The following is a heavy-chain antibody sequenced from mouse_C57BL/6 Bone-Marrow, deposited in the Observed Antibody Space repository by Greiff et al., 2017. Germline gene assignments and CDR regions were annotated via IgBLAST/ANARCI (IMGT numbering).Heavy chain of an antibody. V-gene: IGHV5-4*01. CDR1: GFTFSSYA. CDR3: ARGGKSYDAMDY. J-gene: IGHJ4*01. Sequence: EVQGVESGGGLVKPGGSLKLSCAASGFTFSSYAMSWVRQTPEKRLEWVATISDGGSYTYYPDNVKGRFTISRDNAKNNLYLQMSHLKSEDTAMYYCARGGKSYDAMDYWGQGTSVTVSS. CDR2: ISDGGSYT.